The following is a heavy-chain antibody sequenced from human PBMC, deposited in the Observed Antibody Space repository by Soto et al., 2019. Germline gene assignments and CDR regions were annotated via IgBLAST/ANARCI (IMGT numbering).Heavy chain of an antibody. CDR1: GGSFSGYY. D-gene: IGHD4-17*01. J-gene: IGHJ5*02. Sequence: SETLSLTCAVYGGSFSGYYWSWIRQPPGKGLEWIGEINHSGSTNYNPSLKSRVTISVDTSKNQFSLKLSSVTTADTAVYYCVAQDYVAKGYPFETWGQGIMVTVSS. V-gene: IGHV4-34*01. CDR2: INHSGST. CDR3: VAQDYVAKGYPFET.